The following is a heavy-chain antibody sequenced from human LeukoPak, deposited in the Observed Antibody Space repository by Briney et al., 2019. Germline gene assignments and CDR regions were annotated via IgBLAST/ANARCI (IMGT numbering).Heavy chain of an antibody. D-gene: IGHD3-10*01. V-gene: IGHV4-59*08. CDR2: IYYSGST. CDR1: GFTFSSYA. Sequence: GSLRLSCAASGFTFSSYAMSWIRQPPGKGLEWIGYIYYSGSTNYNPSLKSRVTISVDTSKNQFSLKLSSVTAADTAVYYCARRGQGGSGSLYYYFDYWGQGTLVTVSS. CDR3: ARRGQGGSGSLYYYFDY. J-gene: IGHJ4*02.